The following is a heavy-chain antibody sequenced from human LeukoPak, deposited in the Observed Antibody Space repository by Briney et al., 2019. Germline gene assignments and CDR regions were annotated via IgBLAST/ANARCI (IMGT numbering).Heavy chain of an antibody. Sequence: GGPLRLSCAVSGXTFSTFWMTWVRQAPGKGLEWVATINQDGTDKFYVDSLKGRFTISRDNAKNSLFLQMDSLRADDTAMYYCARGGNYFVYWGQGTLVTVSS. CDR3: ARGGNYFVY. CDR1: GXTFSTFW. CDR2: INQDGTDK. D-gene: IGHD1-26*01. V-gene: IGHV3-7*04. J-gene: IGHJ4*02.